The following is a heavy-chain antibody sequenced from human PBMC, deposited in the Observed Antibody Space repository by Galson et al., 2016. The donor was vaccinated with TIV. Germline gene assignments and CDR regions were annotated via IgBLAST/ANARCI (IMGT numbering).Heavy chain of an antibody. Sequence: SLRLSCAGSGFIFGNAWLTWVRQSPGKGLEWVANINQYGSETYYVDSVRGRFTISRDNAKTSLFLQMNSLRPDDTAMYYCATRGYYFEHWGQGTMVSVSS. CDR3: ATRGYYFEH. CDR2: INQYGSET. J-gene: IGHJ4*02. D-gene: IGHD3-10*01. CDR1: GFIFGNAW. V-gene: IGHV3-7*01.